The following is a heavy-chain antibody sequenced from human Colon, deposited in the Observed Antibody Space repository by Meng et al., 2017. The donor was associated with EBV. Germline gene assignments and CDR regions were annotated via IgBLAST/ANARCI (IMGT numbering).Heavy chain of an antibody. J-gene: IGHJ4*02. Sequence: QVQLQPWGAGLLKPSDTRALTFAVYGGSFSGYYWTWIRQPPGKGLEWIGEITHRGSTNYNPFLKSRVTISVDTSKKQFSLKLTSVTAADTAVYYCASSHSSKVGARRLDYWGQGTLVTVSS. CDR1: GGSFSGYY. V-gene: IGHV4-34*01. D-gene: IGHD1-26*01. CDR2: ITHRGST. CDR3: ASSHSSKVGARRLDY.